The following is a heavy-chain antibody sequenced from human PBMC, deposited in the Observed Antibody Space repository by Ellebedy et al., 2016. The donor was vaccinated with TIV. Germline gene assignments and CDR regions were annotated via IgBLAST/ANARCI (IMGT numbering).Heavy chain of an antibody. Sequence: GESLKISCAASGFTFDDYAMHWVRQAPGKGLEWVSHFSDNTYYADSVKGRFTISRDISRNTLYLQMSGLRAEDTAIYYCAKGRSGTYIHHAFDSWGQGTLVTVSS. D-gene: IGHD3-16*01. J-gene: IGHJ4*02. CDR1: GFTFDDYA. CDR2: FSDNT. CDR3: AKGRSGTYIHHAFDS. V-gene: IGHV3-23*01.